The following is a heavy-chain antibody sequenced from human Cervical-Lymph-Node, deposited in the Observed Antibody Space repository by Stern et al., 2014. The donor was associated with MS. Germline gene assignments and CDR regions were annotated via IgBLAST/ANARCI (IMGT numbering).Heavy chain of an antibody. Sequence: QVQLVQSGGGVVQPGRSLRLSCAASGFTFSSYGMHWVHQAPGKGLEWVAVIWYDGSNKYYADAVKGRFTISRDNSKNTLYLQMNSLRAEDTAVYYCARDRGGKGPVDYWGQGTLVTVSS. CDR2: IWYDGSNK. V-gene: IGHV3-33*01. J-gene: IGHJ4*02. CDR1: GFTFSSYG. CDR3: ARDRGGKGPVDY. D-gene: IGHD3-10*01.